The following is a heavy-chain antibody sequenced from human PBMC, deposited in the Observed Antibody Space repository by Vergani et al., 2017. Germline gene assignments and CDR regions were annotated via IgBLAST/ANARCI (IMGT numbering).Heavy chain of an antibody. Sequence: EVQLLESGGGLVQPGGSLRLSCAASGFTFSSYAMSWVRQAPGKGLEWVSAISGSGGSTYYADSVKGRFTISRDNAKNSLYLQMNSLRAEDTAVYYCARKGPVGPDDSSGYYYAFDIWGQGTMVTVSS. CDR2: ISGSGGST. V-gene: IGHV3-23*01. CDR3: ARKGPVGPDDSSGYYYAFDI. D-gene: IGHD3-22*01. CDR1: GFTFSSYA. J-gene: IGHJ3*02.